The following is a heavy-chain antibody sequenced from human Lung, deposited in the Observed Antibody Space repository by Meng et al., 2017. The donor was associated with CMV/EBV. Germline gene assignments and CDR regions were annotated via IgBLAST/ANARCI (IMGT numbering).Heavy chain of an antibody. V-gene: IGHV1-2*02. CDR2: INPNSGGT. J-gene: IGHJ5*02. CDR3: ARELDLQLGYCSGGSCYGRGNWFDP. D-gene: IGHD2-15*01. CDR1: GYTFTGYY. Sequence: SXXVSXKASGYTFTGYYMHWVRQAPGQGLEWMGWINPNSGGTNYAQKFQGRVTMTRDTSISTAYMELSRLRSDDTAVYYCARELDLQLGYCSGGSCYGRGNWFDPWGQGTXVTGSS.